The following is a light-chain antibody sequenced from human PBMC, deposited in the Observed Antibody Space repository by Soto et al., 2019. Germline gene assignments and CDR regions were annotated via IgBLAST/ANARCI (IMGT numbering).Light chain of an antibody. CDR2: GAS. Sequence: EIVLTQSPGTLSLSPGERATLSCRASQSVSSSYLAWYQQKPGQAPRLVIYGASSRATGIPDRFSGSGSGTEFTLTISRLEPEDFAVYYCEQYGSSPRLTFGGGTKVEIK. CDR1: QSVSSSY. J-gene: IGKJ4*01. V-gene: IGKV3-20*01. CDR3: EQYGSSPRLT.